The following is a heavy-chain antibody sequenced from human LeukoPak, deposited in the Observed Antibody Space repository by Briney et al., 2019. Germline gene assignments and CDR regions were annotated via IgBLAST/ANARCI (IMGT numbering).Heavy chain of an antibody. CDR2: VIPIFGTA. J-gene: IGHJ4*02. V-gene: IGHV1-69*05. CDR1: GGTFSSYA. Sequence: SAKVSCKASGGTFSSYAISWVRQAPGQGLEWMGRVIPIFGTANYAQKFQGRVTITTDESTSTAYMELSSLRSEDTAVYYCARDSSPEYCGGDCSSYYFDYWGQGTLVTVSS. D-gene: IGHD2-21*02. CDR3: ARDSSPEYCGGDCSSYYFDY.